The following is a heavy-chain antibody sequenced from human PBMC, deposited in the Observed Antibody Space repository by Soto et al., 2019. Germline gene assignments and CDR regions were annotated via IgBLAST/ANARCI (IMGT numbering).Heavy chain of an antibody. V-gene: IGHV3-23*01. D-gene: IGHD3-3*01. J-gene: IGHJ4*02. Sequence: GGSLRLSCAASGYTFSSYAMSWVRQAPGRGLEWVSAIRGNGARTYYADSVKGRFTISRDNSKNTLYLQMNSLRAEDTAVYYCALDFWSGYYTLDLDSWGQGTLVTVSS. CDR3: ALDFWSGYYTLDLDS. CDR2: IRGNGART. CDR1: GYTFSSYA.